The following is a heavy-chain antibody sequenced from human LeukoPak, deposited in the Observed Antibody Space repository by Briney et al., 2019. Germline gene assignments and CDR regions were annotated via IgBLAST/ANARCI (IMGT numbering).Heavy chain of an antibody. Sequence: GGSLRLSCAASGFTFSDYYMSWIRQAPGKGLEWVSYITNSGSTIYYADSVKGRFTISRDNAKNSLYLQMNSLRAEDTAVYYCARRLGLGFGEYSNNWFDPWGQGTLVTVSS. V-gene: IGHV3-11*04. CDR1: GFTFSDYY. CDR2: ITNSGSTI. D-gene: IGHD3-10*01. J-gene: IGHJ5*02. CDR3: ARRLGLGFGEYSNNWFDP.